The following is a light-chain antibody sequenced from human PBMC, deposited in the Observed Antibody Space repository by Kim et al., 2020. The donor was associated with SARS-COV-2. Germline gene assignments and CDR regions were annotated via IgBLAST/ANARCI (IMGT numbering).Light chain of an antibody. Sequence: SPADGAILSCRASKSIGTNFARNHQKPGQAPRLLIFGASTRATGVPARISGSASGSDFTLTISTLQSEDFGIYYCQQYNNWFPYTFGQGTKLEI. J-gene: IGKJ2*01. CDR3: QQYNNWFPYT. CDR2: GAS. V-gene: IGKV3-15*01. CDR1: KSIGTN.